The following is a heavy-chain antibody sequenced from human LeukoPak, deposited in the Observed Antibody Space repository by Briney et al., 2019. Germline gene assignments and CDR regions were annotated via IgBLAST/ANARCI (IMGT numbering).Heavy chain of an antibody. CDR1: GFTFSDYY. Sequence: PGGSLRLSCAASGFTFSDYYMSWVRQAPGKGLEWVSYISSSGSTIYYADSVKGRFTIFRDNAKNSLYLQMNSLRAEDTAVYYCASMWSEGDGYNPQDYWGQGTLVTVSS. CDR2: ISSSGSTI. J-gene: IGHJ4*02. CDR3: ASMWSEGDGYNPQDY. D-gene: IGHD5-24*01. V-gene: IGHV3-11*01.